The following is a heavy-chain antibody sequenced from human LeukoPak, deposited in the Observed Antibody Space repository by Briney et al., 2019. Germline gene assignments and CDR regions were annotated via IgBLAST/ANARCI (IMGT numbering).Heavy chain of an antibody. V-gene: IGHV1-2*02. Sequence: ASVKVSCKASGYTFTGYYIHWVRQAPGQGLEWMGWINPSSGGTNYAQKFQGRVTMIRDTSLSTAYMELSWLRSDDTAVYYCARDYCSTISCYTESWFDPWGQGTLVTVSS. CDR2: INPSSGGT. D-gene: IGHD2-2*02. CDR3: ARDYCSTISCYTESWFDP. J-gene: IGHJ5*02. CDR1: GYTFTGYY.